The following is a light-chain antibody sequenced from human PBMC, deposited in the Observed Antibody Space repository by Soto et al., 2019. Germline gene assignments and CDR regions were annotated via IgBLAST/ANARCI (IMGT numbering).Light chain of an antibody. CDR1: QRVSSN. CDR2: GAS. Sequence: EIVMTQSPATLSVSPGERATLSCRASQRVSSNLSWYQQKPGQAPRLLIYGASTRATGIPARFGGSGSGTEFTLTISSLQSEDFAVYYCQQYNNCPPYTFGQGTKLEIK. J-gene: IGKJ2*01. CDR3: QQYNNCPPYT. V-gene: IGKV3-15*01.